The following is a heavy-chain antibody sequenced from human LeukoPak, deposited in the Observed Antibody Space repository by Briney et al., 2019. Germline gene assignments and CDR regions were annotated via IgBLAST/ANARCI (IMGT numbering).Heavy chain of an antibody. V-gene: IGHV1-2*02. CDR1: GYTFTGYY. Sequence: ASVKVSCKASGYTFTGYYMHWVRQAPGQGLEWMGWINPNSGGTNYAQKFQGRVTMTRDTSISTAYMELSRLRSDDTAVYYCARDSPRYFDWLSAYYYYMDVWGKGTTVTISS. D-gene: IGHD3-9*01. CDR3: ARDSPRYFDWLSAYYYYMDV. CDR2: INPNSGGT. J-gene: IGHJ6*03.